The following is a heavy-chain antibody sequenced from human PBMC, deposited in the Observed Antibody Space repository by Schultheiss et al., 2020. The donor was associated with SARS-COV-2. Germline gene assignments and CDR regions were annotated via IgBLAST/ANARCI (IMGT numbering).Heavy chain of an antibody. CDR3: ARATRVESLFSVRGGSFDF. CDR2: IYFTGIT. J-gene: IGHJ4*02. CDR1: GSSITGFF. V-gene: IGHV4-59*01. D-gene: IGHD5-24*01. Sequence: SETLSLTCSVSGSSITGFFWTWIRQPPGKGLDPIGNIYFTGITKYNPSLKSRVTISIDTSKNQFSLKLGSVTAADTAVYFCARATRVESLFSVRGGSFDFGGREALVTVSS.